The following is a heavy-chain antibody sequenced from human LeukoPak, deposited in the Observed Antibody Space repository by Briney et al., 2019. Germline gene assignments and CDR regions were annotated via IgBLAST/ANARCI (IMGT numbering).Heavy chain of an antibody. J-gene: IGHJ5*02. CDR2: VSHFGGTT. CDR3: AKHVGSRWSNSRFDP. D-gene: IGHD6-13*01. V-gene: IGHV3-23*01. CDR1: GFTFDSYA. Sequence: GGTLRLSCAASGFTFDSYAMSWVRQAPGKGLEWVSAVSHFGGTTYYADPAKGRFTISRDNSNNTAYLQMNSLRVGDTALYYCAKHVGSRWSNSRFDPWGQGTLVTVS.